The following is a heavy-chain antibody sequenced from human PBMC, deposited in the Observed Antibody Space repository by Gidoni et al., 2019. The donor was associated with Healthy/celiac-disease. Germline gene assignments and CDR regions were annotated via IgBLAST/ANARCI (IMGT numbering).Heavy chain of an antibody. CDR1: GFTFSSYA. J-gene: IGHJ4*02. CDR2: ISGSGGST. CDR3: AKDVLWYSSSWYQGSFWDVADY. V-gene: IGHV3-23*01. D-gene: IGHD6-13*01. Sequence: EVQLLESGGGLVQPGGSLRLSCAASGFTFSSYAMSWVSQAPGNGREWVSAISGSGGSTYYADAVKGRFTISRDNSKNTLYLQMNSLRAEDTAVYYCAKDVLWYSSSWYQGSFWDVADYWGQGTLVTVSS.